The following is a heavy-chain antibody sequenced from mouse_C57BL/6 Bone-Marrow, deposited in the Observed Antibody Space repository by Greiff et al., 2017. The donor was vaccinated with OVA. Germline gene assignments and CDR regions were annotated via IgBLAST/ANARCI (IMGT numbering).Heavy chain of an antibody. V-gene: IGHV1-53*01. CDR1: GYTLTSYW. D-gene: IGHD2-10*02. J-gene: IGHJ2*01. Sequence: QVQLQQPGTELVKPGASVKLSCKASGYTLTSYWMHWVKPRPGQGLEWIGNINPSHGVTNYNEKFKLQATLTVDKSSSAAYMQLSGLTSEDSAVYYCARSGYGNYPENWGQGTTLTVSS. CDR2: INPSHGVT. CDR3: ARSGYGNYPEN.